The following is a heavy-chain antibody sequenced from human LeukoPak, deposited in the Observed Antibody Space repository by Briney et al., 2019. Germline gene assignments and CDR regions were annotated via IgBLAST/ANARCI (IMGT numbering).Heavy chain of an antibody. V-gene: IGHV3-30*02. J-gene: IGHJ4*02. Sequence: GGSLRLSCAASGFTISSYGMHWVRQAPGKGLEGVAFIHSDGINKYYPDSVKGRFTISRDNSKNTLYLQMNSLRAEDTAVYYCAYSSPSTWGQGTLVTVSS. D-gene: IGHD6-19*01. CDR3: AYSSPST. CDR2: IHSDGINK. CDR1: GFTISSYG.